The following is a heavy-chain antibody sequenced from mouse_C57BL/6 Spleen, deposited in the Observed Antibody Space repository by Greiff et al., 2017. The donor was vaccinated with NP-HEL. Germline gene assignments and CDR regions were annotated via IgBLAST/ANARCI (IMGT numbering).Heavy chain of an antibody. Sequence: LVESGGGLVKPGGSLKLSCAASGFTFSDYGMHWVRQAPEKGLEWVAYISSGSSTIYYADTVKGRFTISRDNAKNTLFLQMTSLRSEDTAMYYCARTRYYGSSGAMDYWGQGTSVTVSS. V-gene: IGHV5-17*01. J-gene: IGHJ4*01. CDR1: GFTFSDYG. CDR3: ARTRYYGSSGAMDY. CDR2: ISSGSSTI. D-gene: IGHD1-1*01.